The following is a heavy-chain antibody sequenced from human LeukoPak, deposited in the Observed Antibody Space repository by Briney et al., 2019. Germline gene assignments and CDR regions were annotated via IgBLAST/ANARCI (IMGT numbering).Heavy chain of an antibody. CDR1: GFTFSRSW. D-gene: IGHD3-22*01. CDR2: IKDDGREE. V-gene: IGHV3-7*01. J-gene: IGHJ4*02. CDR3: GRDPYYDSLDY. Sequence: PSGGSLRLSCAASGFTFSRSWMHWVRQAPGKGLEWVANIKDDGREEYYVDSVKGRFTISRDNAKNSLYLQMNSLRAEDTAVYYCGRDPYYDSLDYWGQGTLVTVSS.